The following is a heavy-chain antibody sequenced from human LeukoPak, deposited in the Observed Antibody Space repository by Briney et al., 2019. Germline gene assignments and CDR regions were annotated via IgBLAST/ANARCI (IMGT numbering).Heavy chain of an antibody. J-gene: IGHJ3*02. D-gene: IGHD1-26*01. CDR1: GFTFSSYS. CDR3: ARGGNYYNEAFDI. Sequence: GGSLRLSCAASGFTFSSYSMNWVRQAPGKGLEWISYISSSSGTMLYSDSVKGRFTISRDNARNSLFLPMSSLRAEDTAVYFCARGGNYYNEAFDIWGRGQWSPSLQ. V-gene: IGHV3-48*01. CDR2: ISSSSGTM.